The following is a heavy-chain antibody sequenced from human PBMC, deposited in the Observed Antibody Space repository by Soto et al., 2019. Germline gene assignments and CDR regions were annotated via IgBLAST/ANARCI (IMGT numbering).Heavy chain of an antibody. D-gene: IGHD6-6*01. V-gene: IGHV4-59*01. CDR2: FYYGGST. CDR1: GGSISSYY. Sequence: SETLSLTCTVSGGSISSYYWSWIRQPPGKGLEWIGFFYYGGSTNYHPSLKSRVSISADMSKNQFSLKLTSVTAADTAVYYCAAPPRYWGQGTLVTVSS. CDR3: AAPPRY. J-gene: IGHJ4*02.